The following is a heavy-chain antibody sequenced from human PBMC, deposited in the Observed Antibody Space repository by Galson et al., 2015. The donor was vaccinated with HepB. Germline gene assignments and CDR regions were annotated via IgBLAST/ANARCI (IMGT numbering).Heavy chain of an antibody. Sequence: SVKVSCKASGYTFTSYDINWVRQATGQGLEWLGWMNPNSGDTGYAQKFRGRVTMTRNTSIRTAYMELSSLRSEDTAVYYCARDREADPRGFDPWGQGTLVTVSS. CDR2: MNPNSGDT. D-gene: IGHD6-25*01. V-gene: IGHV1-8*01. CDR3: ARDREADPRGFDP. CDR1: GYTFTSYD. J-gene: IGHJ5*02.